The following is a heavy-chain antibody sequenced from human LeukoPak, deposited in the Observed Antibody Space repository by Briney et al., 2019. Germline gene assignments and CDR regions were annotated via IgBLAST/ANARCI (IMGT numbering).Heavy chain of an antibody. Sequence: SGGSLRLSCAASGFTFSSYVMSWVRQAPGKGLEWVSAISGSGGSTYYADSVKGRFTISRDNSKNTLYLQMNSLRAEDTAVYYCAKDGSYYDSSGYYPTDWGQGTLVTVSS. CDR2: ISGSGGST. J-gene: IGHJ4*02. CDR3: AKDGSYYDSSGYYPTD. V-gene: IGHV3-23*01. D-gene: IGHD3-22*01. CDR1: GFTFSSYV.